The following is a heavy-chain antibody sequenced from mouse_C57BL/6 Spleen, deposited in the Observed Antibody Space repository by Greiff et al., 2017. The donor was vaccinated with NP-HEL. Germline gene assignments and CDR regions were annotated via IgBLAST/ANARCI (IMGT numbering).Heavy chain of an antibody. CDR1: GFTFSDYG. J-gene: IGHJ3*01. V-gene: IGHV5-17*01. CDR2: ISSGSSTI. D-gene: IGHD1-1*01. CDR3: ARVYYGSSQAWFAY. Sequence: EVMLVESGGGLVKPGGSLKLSCAASGFTFSDYGMHWVRQAPEKGLEWVAYISSGSSTIYYADTVKGRFTISRDNAKNTLFLQMTSLRSEDTAMYYCARVYYGSSQAWFAYWGQGTLVTVSA.